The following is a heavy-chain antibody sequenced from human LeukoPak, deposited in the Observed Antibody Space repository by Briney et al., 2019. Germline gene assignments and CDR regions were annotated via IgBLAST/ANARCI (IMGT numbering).Heavy chain of an antibody. Sequence: GGSLRLSCAASGFTFSSYAMSWVRQAPGKGLEWVSAISGSGGSTCYADSVKGRFTISRDNSKNTLYLQVNSLRAEDTAVYYCAKVAAAGKYFDYWGQGTLVTVSS. V-gene: IGHV3-23*01. CDR3: AKVAAAGKYFDY. D-gene: IGHD6-13*01. CDR1: GFTFSSYA. CDR2: ISGSGGST. J-gene: IGHJ4*02.